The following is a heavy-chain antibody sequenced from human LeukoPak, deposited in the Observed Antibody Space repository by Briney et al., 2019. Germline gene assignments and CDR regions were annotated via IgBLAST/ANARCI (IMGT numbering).Heavy chain of an antibody. CDR1: GYTFTNYY. Sequence: GASVKVSCKAPGYTFTNYYMHWVRQAPGQGLEWMGIINPSDGSTSYTQKFQGRVTMTSDTSTSTVYMNLRSLRSEDTAVYYCARSLSRGSNYFVWSMIDDWGQGTLVTVSS. V-gene: IGHV1-46*01. D-gene: IGHD1-26*01. CDR3: ARSLSRGSNYFVWSMIDD. J-gene: IGHJ4*02. CDR2: INPSDGST.